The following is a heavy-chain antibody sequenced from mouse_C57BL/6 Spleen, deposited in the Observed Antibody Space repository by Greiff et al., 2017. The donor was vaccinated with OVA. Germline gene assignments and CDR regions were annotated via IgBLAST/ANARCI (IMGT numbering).Heavy chain of an antibody. J-gene: IGHJ4*01. CDR3: AKPLYYGSSYDYAMDD. CDR1: GYTFTDYN. V-gene: IGHV1-22*01. D-gene: IGHD1-1*01. Sequence: SGPELVKPGASVKMSCKASGYTFTDYNMHWVKQSHGKSLEWIGYINPNNGGTSYNQKFKGKATLTVNKSSSTAYMELRSLTSEDSAVYYGAKPLYYGSSYDYAMDDWGQGTSVTVAS. CDR2: INPNNGGT.